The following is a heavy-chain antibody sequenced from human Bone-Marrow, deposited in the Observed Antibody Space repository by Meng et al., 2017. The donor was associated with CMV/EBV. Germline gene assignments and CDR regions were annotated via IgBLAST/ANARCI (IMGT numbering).Heavy chain of an antibody. J-gene: IGHJ4*02. V-gene: IGHV3-7*01. CDR3: ARARFLEWLLVSSGFDY. CDR1: GFTFSSYW. D-gene: IGHD3-3*01. Sequence: GESLKISCAASGFTFSSYWMSWVRQAPGKGLEWVANIKQDGSEKYYVDSVKGRFTISRDNAKNSLYLQMNSLRAEDTAVYYCARARFLEWLLVSSGFDYWGQGTLVTVSS. CDR2: IKQDGSEK.